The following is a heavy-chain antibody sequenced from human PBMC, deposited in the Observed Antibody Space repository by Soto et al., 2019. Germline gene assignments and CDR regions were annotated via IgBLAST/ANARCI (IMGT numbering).Heavy chain of an antibody. D-gene: IGHD3-22*01. V-gene: IGHV3-30*18. Sequence: QVQLVESGGGVVQPGRSLRLSCAASGFTFSSYGMHWVRQAPGKGLEWVAVTSNDGSRKYYADSVKGRFAISRDNSRNTLYLQMSSLRAEDTAVYYCAKDLVSFVCCYASSDFWGQGTLVTVSS. CDR2: TSNDGSRK. J-gene: IGHJ4*02. CDR3: AKDLVSFVCCYASSDF. CDR1: GFTFSSYG.